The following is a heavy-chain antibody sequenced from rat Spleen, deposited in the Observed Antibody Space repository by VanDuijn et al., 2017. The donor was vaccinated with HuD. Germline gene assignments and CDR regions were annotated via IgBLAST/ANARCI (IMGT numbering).Heavy chain of an antibody. D-gene: IGHD1-2*01. V-gene: IGHV5S13*01. J-gene: IGHJ2*01. CDR2: ISTGGGNT. CDR1: GFTFSIYG. Sequence: EVQVVDHGGGLEQPGRSLKLSCAPSGFTFSIYGLAWVRQAPTKGLEWVASISTGGGNTYYRDSVKGRFTISRDNAKSTLYLQMNSLRSEDTATYYCARHRIYYSSYVYAFDYWGQGVMVTVSS. CDR3: ARHRIYYSSYVYAFDY.